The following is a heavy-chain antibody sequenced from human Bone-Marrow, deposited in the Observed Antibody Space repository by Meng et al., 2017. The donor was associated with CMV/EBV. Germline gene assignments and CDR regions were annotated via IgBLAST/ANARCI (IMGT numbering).Heavy chain of an antibody. CDR2: IYYRGST. CDR1: GGSVNSGISY. Sequence: SETLSLTCTVSGGSVNSGISYWSWIRQPPGKGLEWIGYIYYRGSTDYNPSLKSRVTISVDTSKNQFSLNLSSVTAADTAVYYCTRDTGTAAAPDYWGPGTLVTVSS. V-gene: IGHV4-61*01. J-gene: IGHJ4*02. CDR3: TRDTGTAAAPDY. D-gene: IGHD6-25*01.